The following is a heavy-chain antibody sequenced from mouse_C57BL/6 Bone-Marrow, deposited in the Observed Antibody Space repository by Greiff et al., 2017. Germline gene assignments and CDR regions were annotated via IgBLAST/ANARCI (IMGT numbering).Heavy chain of an antibody. Sequence: EVKLVESGGGLVKPGGSLKLSCAASGFTFSSYAMSWVRQTPEKRLEWVATISDGGSYTYYPDNVKGRFTISRDNAKNNLYLQMSHLKSEDTAMYYCARDRGGGLRRGYAMDYWGQGTSVTVSS. D-gene: IGHD2-4*01. CDR2: ISDGGSYT. CDR1: GFTFSSYA. J-gene: IGHJ4*01. V-gene: IGHV5-4*01. CDR3: ARDRGGGLRRGYAMDY.